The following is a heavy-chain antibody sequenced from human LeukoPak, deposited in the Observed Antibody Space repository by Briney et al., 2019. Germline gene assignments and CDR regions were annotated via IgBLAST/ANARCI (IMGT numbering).Heavy chain of an antibody. D-gene: IGHD1-26*01. CDR1: GFTYDDYA. V-gene: IGHV3-43*02. Sequence: SGGSLRLSCAASGFTYDDYAMHWVRQAPGKGLEWVSLISGDGGSTYYAHSVKVRFTISRDNSKNSLYLQMNSLRTEDTALYYCAKDLAGGSFSSFDYWGQGTLVTVSS. CDR2: ISGDGGST. J-gene: IGHJ4*02. CDR3: AKDLAGGSFSSFDY.